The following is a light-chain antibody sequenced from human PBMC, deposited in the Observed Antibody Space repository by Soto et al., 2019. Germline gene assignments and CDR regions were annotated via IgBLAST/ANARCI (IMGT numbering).Light chain of an antibody. J-gene: IGLJ2*01. Sequence: QSALTQPPSASGSPGQSVTISCTGTSSDVGGYNSVSWYQQHPGKAPKLIIFEVTKRPSGVPDRFSGSKSGNTASLTVSGLQAEDEAGYYGSSYPGSNKVIFGGGTKVTIL. CDR2: EVT. V-gene: IGLV2-8*01. CDR1: SSDVGGYNS. CDR3: SSYPGSNKVI.